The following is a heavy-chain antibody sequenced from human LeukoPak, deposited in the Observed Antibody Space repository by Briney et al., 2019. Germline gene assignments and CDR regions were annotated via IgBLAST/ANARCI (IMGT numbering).Heavy chain of an antibody. V-gene: IGHV4-34*01. CDR1: GGSFSGYY. J-gene: IGHJ3*02. D-gene: IGHD3-22*01. CDR3: ASKSYYYDSSGQWGAFDI. CDR2: INHSGST. Sequence: SETLSLTCAVYGGSFSGYYWSWIRQPPGKGLEWIGEINHSGSTNYNPSLKSRVTISVDTSKNQFSLKLSSVTAADTAVYYCASKSYYYDSSGQWGAFDIWGQGTMVTVSS.